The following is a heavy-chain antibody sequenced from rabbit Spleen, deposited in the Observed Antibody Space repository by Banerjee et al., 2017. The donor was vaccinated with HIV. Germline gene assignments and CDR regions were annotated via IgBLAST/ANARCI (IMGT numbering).Heavy chain of an antibody. CDR2: INTATAKD. CDR1: RFSFSDRDV. J-gene: IGHJ4*01. D-gene: IGHD8-1*01. Sequence: QEQLEESGGGLVKPEGSLTLTCKASRFSFSDRDVMCWVRQAPGKGLEWIGCINTATAKDVYASWAKGRFTISKTSSTTVTLQMTSLTVADTATYFCTRDAGSGPYIDGYFSLWGPGTLVTVS. V-gene: IGHV1S45*01. CDR3: TRDAGSGPYIDGYFSL.